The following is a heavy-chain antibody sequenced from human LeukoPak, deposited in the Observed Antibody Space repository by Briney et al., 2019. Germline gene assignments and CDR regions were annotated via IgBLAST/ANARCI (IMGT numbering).Heavy chain of an antibody. Sequence: ASVKVPRKASVYIYPRYDINWVRQPTAKGLEGMGWMNPNSGNTGYAQKFQSRVSMTRNTSISTAYIELSSLRSVDTAVYYFSSYYYDSSGYYHNCGEGTLVTVSS. CDR3: SSYYYDSSGYYHN. D-gene: IGHD3-22*01. V-gene: IGHV1-8*01. CDR2: MNPNSGNT. J-gene: IGHJ4*02. CDR1: VYIYPRYD.